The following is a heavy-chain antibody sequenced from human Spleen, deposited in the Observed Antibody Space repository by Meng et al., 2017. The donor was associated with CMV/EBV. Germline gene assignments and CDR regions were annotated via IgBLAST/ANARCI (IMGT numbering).Heavy chain of an antibody. D-gene: IGHD2-2*01. CDR2: INSNSGGT. J-gene: IGHJ4*02. CDR3: ARGGYCSSSSCYEFDH. CDR1: GYTFTGYY. Sequence: ASVKVSCKASGYTFTGYYMYWVRQAPGQGLEWMGWINSNSGGTNYAQKFQGRVTMTRDTSISTAYMELSRLRSDDTAVYYCARGGYCSSSSCYEFDHWGQGALVTVSS. V-gene: IGHV1-2*02.